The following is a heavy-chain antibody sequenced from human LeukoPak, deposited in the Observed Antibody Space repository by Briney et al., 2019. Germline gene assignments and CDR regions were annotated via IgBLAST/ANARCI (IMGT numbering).Heavy chain of an antibody. J-gene: IGHJ4*02. V-gene: IGHV3-23*01. Sequence: GGSLRLSCVASGFTFSGYAMSWVRQASGKGLEWVSVISGNSISTYYADSAKGRFTISRDNSKNTLYLQMSGLRAEDTAVYYCAKESPHFDYWGQGTLVTVSS. CDR1: GFTFSGYA. CDR3: AKESPHFDY. CDR2: ISGNSIST.